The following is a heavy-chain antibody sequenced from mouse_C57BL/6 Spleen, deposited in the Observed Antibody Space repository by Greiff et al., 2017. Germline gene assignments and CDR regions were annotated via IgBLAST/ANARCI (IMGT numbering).Heavy chain of an antibody. J-gene: IGHJ1*03. Sequence: VQLQQSGAELVRPGASVTLSCKASGYTFTDYEMHWVKQTPVHGLEWIGAIDPETGGTAYNQKFKGKAILTADKSSSTAYMELRSLTSEDSAVYYCTSHYYGSSPWYFDVWGTGTTLTVSS. CDR2: IDPETGGT. CDR1: GYTFTDYE. D-gene: IGHD1-1*01. V-gene: IGHV1-15*01. CDR3: TSHYYGSSPWYFDV.